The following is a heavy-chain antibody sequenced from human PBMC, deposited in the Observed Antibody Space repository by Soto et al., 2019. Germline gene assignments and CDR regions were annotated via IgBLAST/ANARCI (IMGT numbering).Heavy chain of an antibody. CDR2: ISYDGSNK. CDR3: ARDLTDCGSDCDIYGSNAFDL. D-gene: IGHD2-21*02. Sequence: QVQLVESGGGVVQPGRSLRLSCAASGFTFSSYAMHWVRQAPGKGLVWVAVISYDGSNKYYADSVKGRFTISRDNSKNTLYLQMNSLRAEDTAVYYCARDLTDCGSDCDIYGSNAFDLWGQGTMVTVSS. V-gene: IGHV3-30-3*01. J-gene: IGHJ3*01. CDR1: GFTFSSYA.